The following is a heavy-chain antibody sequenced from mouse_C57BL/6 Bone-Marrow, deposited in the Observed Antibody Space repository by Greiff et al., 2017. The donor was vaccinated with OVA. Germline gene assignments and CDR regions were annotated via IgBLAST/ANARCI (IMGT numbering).Heavy chain of an antibody. CDR1: GYTFTSYW. CDR3: ARALITLEAMDY. V-gene: IGHV1-55*01. J-gene: IGHJ4*01. CDR2: IYPGSGST. Sequence: QVQLQQPGAELVKPGASVTMSCKASGYTFTSYWITWVKQRPGQGLEWIGDIYPGSGSTNYNEKFKSKATLTVDTSSSTAYMQLSSLTSEDSAVYYCARALITLEAMDYWGQGTSVTVSS. D-gene: IGHD1-1*01.